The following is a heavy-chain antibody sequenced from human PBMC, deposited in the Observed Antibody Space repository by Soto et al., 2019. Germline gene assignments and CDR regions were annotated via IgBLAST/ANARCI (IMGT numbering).Heavy chain of an antibody. Sequence: VQLAQSGAEVKKPGASVKVSCKTSGDSFNDYYIHWVRQAPGQGLGWMGWINPNGGATKYARKFQGRVTVTRDTSIRTVYMELSSRSSDDRAVYYCARESGGATATLDYYYFYMDGWGKGTTVTVSS. CDR1: GDSFNDYY. D-gene: IGHD5-12*01. CDR2: INPNGGAT. J-gene: IGHJ6*03. CDR3: ARESGGATATLDYYYFYMDG. V-gene: IGHV1-2*02.